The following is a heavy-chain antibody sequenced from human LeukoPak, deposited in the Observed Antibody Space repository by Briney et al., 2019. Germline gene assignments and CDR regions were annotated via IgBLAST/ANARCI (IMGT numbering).Heavy chain of an antibody. J-gene: IGHJ4*02. V-gene: IGHV3-23*01. CDR2: ISGSST. D-gene: IGHD6-19*01. CDR1: RFTFSDFA. Sequence: GGSLRLSCAASRFTFSDFAMSWVRQAPGKGLEWVSAISGSSTYYADSVKGRFTISRDNSKNTLYLQMNSLRVEDTAVYYCAAKPSNSGWNFWSQGTLVTVSS. CDR3: AAKPSNSGWNF.